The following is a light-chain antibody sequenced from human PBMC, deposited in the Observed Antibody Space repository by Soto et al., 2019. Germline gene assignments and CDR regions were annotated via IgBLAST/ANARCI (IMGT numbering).Light chain of an antibody. J-gene: IGKJ1*01. CDR2: GAS. CDR3: QQYNNWPQT. Sequence: EIGMTQSPATLSVSPGERANLSCRASQSVSSNLAWYQQKPGQAPRLLIYGASTRATGIPARFSGSGSGTEFTLTISSLQSEDFAVYYCQQYNNWPQTFGQGNKVEIK. CDR1: QSVSSN. V-gene: IGKV3-15*01.